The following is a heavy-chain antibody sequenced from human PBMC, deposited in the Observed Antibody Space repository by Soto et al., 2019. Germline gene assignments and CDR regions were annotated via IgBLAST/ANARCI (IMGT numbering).Heavy chain of an antibody. CDR1: GFTFSSYA. CDR2: ISGSGGST. D-gene: IGHD6-19*01. CDR3: AKGVGRAGIHLNWFYP. J-gene: IGHJ5*02. Sequence: GGSLRLSCAASGFTFSSYAMSWVRQAPGKGLEWVSAISGSGGSTYYADSVKGRFTISRDNSKNTLYLQMNSLRAEDTAVYYCAKGVGRAGIHLNWFYPWGQGTLVAVSS. V-gene: IGHV3-23*01.